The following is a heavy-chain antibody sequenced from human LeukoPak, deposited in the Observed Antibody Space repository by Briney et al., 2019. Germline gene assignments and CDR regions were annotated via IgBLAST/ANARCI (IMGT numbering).Heavy chain of an antibody. CDR2: IIPIFGTA. V-gene: IGHV1-69*13. CDR3: ANSPDYGSGSYYERGYFDY. Sequence: ASVKVSCKASGGTFSSYAISWVRRAPGQGLEWMGGIIPIFGTANYAQKFQGRVTITADESTSTAYMELSSLRSEDTAVYYCANSPDYGSGSYYERGYFDYWGQGTLVTVSS. CDR1: GGTFSSYA. D-gene: IGHD3-10*01. J-gene: IGHJ4*02.